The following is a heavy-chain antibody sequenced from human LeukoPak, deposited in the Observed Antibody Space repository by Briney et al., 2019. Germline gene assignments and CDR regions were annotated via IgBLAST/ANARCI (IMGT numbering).Heavy chain of an antibody. CDR3: ARGGVGATPGAFDI. V-gene: IGHV4-59*01. Sequence: SETLSLTCTVSGGSISSYYWSWIRQPPGKGLEWIGYIYYSGSTNYNPSLKSRVTISVDTSKNQFSLKLSSVTAADMAVYYCARGGVGATPGAFDIWGQGTMVTVSS. CDR1: GGSISSYY. CDR2: IYYSGST. J-gene: IGHJ3*02. D-gene: IGHD1-26*01.